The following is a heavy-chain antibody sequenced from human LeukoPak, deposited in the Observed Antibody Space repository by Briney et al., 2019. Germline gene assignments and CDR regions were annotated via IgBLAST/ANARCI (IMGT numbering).Heavy chain of an antibody. CDR2: ISYDGSNK. Sequence: PGGSLRLSCAASGFTFSRYAMHWVRQAPGKGLEWVAVISYDGSNKYYADSVKGRFTIYRDSSKNTLYLQMNSLRAEDTAVHYCASHYDTSGYHYFDFRGQGTLVTVSS. CDR1: GFTFSRYA. D-gene: IGHD3-22*01. CDR3: ASHYDTSGYHYFDF. V-gene: IGHV3-30-3*01. J-gene: IGHJ4*02.